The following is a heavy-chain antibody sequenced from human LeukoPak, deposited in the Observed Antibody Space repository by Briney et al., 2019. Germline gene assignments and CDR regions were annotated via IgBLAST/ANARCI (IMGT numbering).Heavy chain of an antibody. CDR3: AKDHFDSSGPAAY. CDR2: ISYDGSNK. J-gene: IGHJ4*02. CDR1: GFTFSSYA. D-gene: IGHD3-22*01. V-gene: IGHV3-30*04. Sequence: GGSLRLSCAASGFTFSSYAMHWVRQAPGKGLQWVAVISYDGSNKYYADSVKGRFTISRDNSKNTLFLQMNSLRAEDTAVYYCAKDHFDSSGPAAYWGQGTLVTVSS.